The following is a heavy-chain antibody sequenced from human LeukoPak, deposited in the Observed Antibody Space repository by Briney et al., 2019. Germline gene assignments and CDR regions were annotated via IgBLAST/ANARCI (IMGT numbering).Heavy chain of an antibody. Sequence: SETLSLTCNVSGASISTYYLNWIRQLPGKGLEWIGYIYYTGSTNYNPSLKSRVTISVDTSENQFSLKLNSVTPADTAVYYCARSRRLVAAKGSWFDPWGQGTLVTVSS. CDR3: ARSRRLVAAKGSWFDP. V-gene: IGHV4-59*01. D-gene: IGHD2-15*01. J-gene: IGHJ5*02. CDR2: IYYTGST. CDR1: GASISTYY.